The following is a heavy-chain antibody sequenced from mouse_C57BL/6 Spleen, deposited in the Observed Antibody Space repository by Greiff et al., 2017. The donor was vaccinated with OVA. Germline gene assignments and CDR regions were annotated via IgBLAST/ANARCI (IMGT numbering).Heavy chain of an antibody. CDR2: INPNYGTT. J-gene: IGHJ3*01. Sequence: EVQLVESGPELVKPGASVKISCKASGYSFTDYNMNWVKQSNGKSLEWIGVINPNYGTTSYNQKFKGKATLTVDQSSSTAYMQLNSLTSEDSAVYYCASWGYYGSSYGLAWFAYWGQGTLVTVSA. D-gene: IGHD1-1*01. V-gene: IGHV1-39*01. CDR3: ASWGYYGSSYGLAWFAY. CDR1: GYSFTDYN.